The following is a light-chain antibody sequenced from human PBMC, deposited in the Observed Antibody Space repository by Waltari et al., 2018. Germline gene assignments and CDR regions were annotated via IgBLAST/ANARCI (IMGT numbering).Light chain of an antibody. CDR2: DTS. J-gene: IGKJ4*01. CDR1: PSVTNY. V-gene: IGKV3-11*01. Sequence: DIVLTQSPAILSLSPGERASLSCRSSPSVTNYFAWYQQKPGQAPRLLIYDTSNRATGIPARCSGRGFGTDFTLSSSSLGPDDFAGYYSQQRRDWPLTFGGGTKVEIK. CDR3: QQRRDWPLT.